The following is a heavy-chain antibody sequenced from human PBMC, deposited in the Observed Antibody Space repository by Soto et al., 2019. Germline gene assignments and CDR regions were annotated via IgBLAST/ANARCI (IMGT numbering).Heavy chain of an antibody. J-gene: IGHJ4*02. D-gene: IGHD2-15*01. Sequence: PSEPLSLTCTVSGGSISNHYWSWIRQPPGKGLEWIGYIYYSGSTNYNPSLKSRVTISVDTSKNQFSLKLSSVTAADTAVYYCARRYCSGGSCYFDYWGQGTLVTVSS. CDR2: IYYSGST. CDR1: GGSISNHY. CDR3: ARRYCSGGSCYFDY. V-gene: IGHV4-59*08.